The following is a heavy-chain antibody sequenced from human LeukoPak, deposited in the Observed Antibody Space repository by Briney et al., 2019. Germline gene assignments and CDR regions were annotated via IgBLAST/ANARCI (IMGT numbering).Heavy chain of an antibody. Sequence: GESLKISCKGSGYSFTSYWIGWVRQMPGKGLEWMGIIYPGDSDTRYSPSFQGQVTISADKSISTAYLQWSSLKASDTAMYYCARHSSYYYDSSGLNWFDPWGQGTLVTVSS. CDR2: IYPGDSDT. J-gene: IGHJ5*02. CDR3: ARHSSYYYDSSGLNWFDP. V-gene: IGHV5-51*01. D-gene: IGHD3-22*01. CDR1: GYSFTSYW.